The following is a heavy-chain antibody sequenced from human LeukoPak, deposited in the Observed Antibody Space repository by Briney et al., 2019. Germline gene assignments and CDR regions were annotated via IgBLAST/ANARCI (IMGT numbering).Heavy chain of an antibody. CDR1: GYTFTGYY. CDR2: INPNSGGT. Sequence: GASVKVSCKASGYTFTGYYIHWVRQAPGQGLEWMGWINPNSGGTNYAQKFQGRVTMTRDTSISTAYMELSRLRSDDTAVFYCARAPRYNWNDEWHFDYWGQGTLVTVSS. CDR3: ARAPRYNWNDEWHFDY. V-gene: IGHV1-2*02. J-gene: IGHJ4*02. D-gene: IGHD1-1*01.